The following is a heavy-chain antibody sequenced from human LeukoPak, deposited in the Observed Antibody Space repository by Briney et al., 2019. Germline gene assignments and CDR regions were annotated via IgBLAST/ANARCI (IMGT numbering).Heavy chain of an antibody. CDR3: TRGHVLRFLEWLPNYYYYYYMDV. CDR1: GFTFGDYA. J-gene: IGHJ6*03. Sequence: PGRSLRLSCTASGFTFGDYAMSWVRQAPGKGLEWVGFIRSKAYGGTTKYAASVKGRFTISRDDSKSIAYLQMNSLKTEDTAVYYCTRGHVLRFLEWLPNYYYYYYMDVWGKGTTVTVSS. V-gene: IGHV3-49*04. D-gene: IGHD3-3*01. CDR2: IRSKAYGGTT.